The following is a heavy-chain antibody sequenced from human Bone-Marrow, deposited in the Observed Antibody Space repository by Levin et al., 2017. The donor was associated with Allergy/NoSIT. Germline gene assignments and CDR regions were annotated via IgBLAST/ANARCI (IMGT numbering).Heavy chain of an antibody. V-gene: IGHV5-51*01. CDR2: IYPGDSDT. J-gene: IGHJ4*02. Sequence: AGGSLRLSCKGSGYSFSSQWIGWVRQMPGKGLEWMGIIYPGDSDTRYSPSFQGQVTISVEKSSSSAYLQWSSLKASDTAIYYCVRQGYDYIWGSYSSADYWGQGTLVTVSS. CDR1: GYSFSSQW. CDR3: VRQGYDYIWGSYSSADY. D-gene: IGHD3-16*02.